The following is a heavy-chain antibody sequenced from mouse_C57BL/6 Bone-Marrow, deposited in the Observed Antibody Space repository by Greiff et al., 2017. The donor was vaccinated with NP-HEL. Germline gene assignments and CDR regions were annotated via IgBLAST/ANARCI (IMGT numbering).Heavy chain of an antibody. D-gene: IGHD4-1*01. CDR2: IYPSDSET. CDR3: ARGKETGRGG. Sequence: QVQLQQPGAELVRPGSSVKLSCKASGYTFTSYWMDWVKQRPGQGLEWIGNIYPSDSETHYNQKFKDKATLTVDKSSSTAYMQLSSLTSEDSAVYYCARGKETGRGGWGKGATLTV. V-gene: IGHV1-61*01. CDR1: GYTFTSYW. J-gene: IGHJ2*01.